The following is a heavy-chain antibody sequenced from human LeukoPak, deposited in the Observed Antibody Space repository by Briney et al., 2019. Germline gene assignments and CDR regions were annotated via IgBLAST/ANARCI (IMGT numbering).Heavy chain of an antibody. J-gene: IGHJ3*02. CDR3: ARQEMATIMNAFDI. Sequence: SETLSLTCAVYGGSFSGYYWSWIRQPPGKGLEWIGEINHSGSTNYNPSLKSRVTISVDTSKNQFSLKLSSVTAADTAVYYCARQEMATIMNAFDIWGQGTMVTVSS. CDR1: GGSFSGYY. CDR2: INHSGST. V-gene: IGHV4-34*01. D-gene: IGHD5-24*01.